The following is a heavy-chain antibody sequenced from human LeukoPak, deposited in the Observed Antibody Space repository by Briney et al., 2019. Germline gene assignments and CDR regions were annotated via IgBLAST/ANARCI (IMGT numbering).Heavy chain of an antibody. V-gene: IGHV4-39*07. CDR1: GGSISSSSYY. CDR2: IYYSGST. J-gene: IGHJ5*02. CDR3: ARDLSSSWYSEGWFDP. Sequence: SETLSLTCTVSGGSISSSSYYWGWIPQPPGKGLEWIGSIYYSGSTYYNPSLKSRVTISVDTSKNQFSLKLSSVTAADTAVYYCARDLSSSWYSEGWFDPWGQGTLVTVSS. D-gene: IGHD6-13*01.